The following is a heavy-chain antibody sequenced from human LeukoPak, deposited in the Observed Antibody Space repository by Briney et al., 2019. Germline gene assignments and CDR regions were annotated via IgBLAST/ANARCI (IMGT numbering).Heavy chain of an antibody. J-gene: IGHJ4*02. V-gene: IGHV4-39*01. CDR3: ARHERVSGSGYYLDY. CDR2: VYYSGST. CDR1: GGSISSNIHY. D-gene: IGHD3-22*01. Sequence: PSETLSLTCTVSGGSISSNIHYWGWVRQPPGEGLEWIGSVYYSGSTYYNPSLKSRVTISVDMFNNHFSLKLSSVTAADTAVYYCARHERVSGSGYYLDYWGQGTLVTVSS.